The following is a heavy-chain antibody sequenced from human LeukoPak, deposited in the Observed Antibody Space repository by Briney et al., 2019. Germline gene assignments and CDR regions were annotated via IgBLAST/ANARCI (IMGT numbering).Heavy chain of an antibody. J-gene: IGHJ4*02. Sequence: SETLSLTCTVSGGSISSGSYYWSWIRQPAGKGLEWIGRFYTSGSTNYNPSLKSRVTISVDTSKNQFSLKLSSVTAADTAVYYCARGYITIFGVDVRGPFDYWGQGTLVTVSS. CDR2: FYTSGST. CDR1: GGSISSGSYY. CDR3: ARGYITIFGVDVRGPFDY. D-gene: IGHD3-3*01. V-gene: IGHV4-61*02.